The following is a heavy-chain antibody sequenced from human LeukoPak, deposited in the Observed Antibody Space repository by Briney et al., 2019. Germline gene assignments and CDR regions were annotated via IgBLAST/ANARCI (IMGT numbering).Heavy chain of an antibody. D-gene: IGHD3-9*01. CDR1: GFTFSSYG. V-gene: IGHV3-23*01. CDR3: ARAPYDILTGYHLYYFDY. Sequence: GGTLRLSCAASGFTFSSYGMSWVRQAPGKGLEWVSAISGSGGSTYYADSVKGRFTISRDNSKNTLYLQMNSLRAEDTAVYYCARAPYDILTGYHLYYFDYWGQGTLVTVSS. CDR2: ISGSGGST. J-gene: IGHJ4*02.